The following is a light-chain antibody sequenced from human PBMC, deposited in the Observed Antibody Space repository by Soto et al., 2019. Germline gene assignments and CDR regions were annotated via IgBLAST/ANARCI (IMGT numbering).Light chain of an antibody. CDR2: EVS. J-gene: IGLJ1*01. CDR1: SSDVGGYNS. Sequence: QSALTQPASVSGSPGQSITISCTGTSSDVGGYNSVSWYQHHPGKAPKLMIYEVSNRPSGVSNRFSGSKSGNTASLTISGLQTEDEADYYCCSYAGRYTYVFGTGTKLTVL. CDR3: CSYAGRYTYV. V-gene: IGLV2-14*01.